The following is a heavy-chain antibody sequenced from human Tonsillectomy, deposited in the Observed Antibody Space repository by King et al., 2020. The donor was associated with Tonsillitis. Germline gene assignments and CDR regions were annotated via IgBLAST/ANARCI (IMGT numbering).Heavy chain of an antibody. CDR1: GYSISSGYY. J-gene: IGHJ5*02. D-gene: IGHD1-26*01. CDR2: IYHSGST. V-gene: IGHV4-38-2*02. CDR3: ARVVGARNWFDP. Sequence: VQLQESGPGLVKPSETLSLTCTVSGYSISSGYYWGWIRQPPGKGLEWIGSIYHSGSTYYNPSLKSRVTISVDTSKNQFSLKLSSVTAADTAVYYCARVVGARNWFDPWGQGNLVTVSS.